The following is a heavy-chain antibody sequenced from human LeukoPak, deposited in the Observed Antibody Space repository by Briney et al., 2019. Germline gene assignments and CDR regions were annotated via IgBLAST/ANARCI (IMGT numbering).Heavy chain of an antibody. D-gene: IGHD3-10*01. Sequence: ASVKASCKASGYTFTSYDINWLRQATGQGLEWMGWMNPNSGNTGYAQKFQGRVTITRNTSISTAYMELSSLRSEDTAVYYCARGRLLWFGELGYYMDVWGKGTTVTVSS. CDR2: MNPNSGNT. CDR3: ARGRLLWFGELGYYMDV. CDR1: GYTFTSYD. V-gene: IGHV1-8*03. J-gene: IGHJ6*03.